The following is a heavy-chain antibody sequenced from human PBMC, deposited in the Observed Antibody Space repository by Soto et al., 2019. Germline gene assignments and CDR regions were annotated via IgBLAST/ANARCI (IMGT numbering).Heavy chain of an antibody. J-gene: IGHJ4*02. CDR3: AKDAGNEESRFED. CDR1: GFTFNDFG. Sequence: GGSLRLSCEASGFTFNDFGMSWVRQTPGKGLEWVSTLNHDGRNTHYAASVEGRFTISRDNSKNTLYLQMGSLRAEDTAIYYCAKDAGNEESRFEDWGRGSLVTVPS. V-gene: IGHV3-23*01. D-gene: IGHD3-9*01. CDR2: LNHDGRNT.